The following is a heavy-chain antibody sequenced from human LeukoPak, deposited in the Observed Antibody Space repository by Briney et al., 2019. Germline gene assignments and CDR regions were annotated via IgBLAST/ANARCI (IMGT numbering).Heavy chain of an antibody. Sequence: ASVKVSCRASGYTFTSYDINWVRQVTGQGLEWMGWMNPNSGNTGYAQKFQGRVTMTRNTSISTAYMELSSLRSEDTAVYYCARATMVRGVILANWGQGTLVTVSS. CDR1: GYTFTSYD. D-gene: IGHD3-10*01. CDR2: MNPNSGNT. CDR3: ARATMVRGVILAN. V-gene: IGHV1-8*01. J-gene: IGHJ4*02.